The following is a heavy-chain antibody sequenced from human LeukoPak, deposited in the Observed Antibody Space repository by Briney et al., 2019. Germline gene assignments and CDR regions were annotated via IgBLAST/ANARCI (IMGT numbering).Heavy chain of an antibody. J-gene: IGHJ2*01. CDR1: GGSFSGYY. V-gene: IGHV4-34*01. Sequence: SETLSLTCAVYGGSFSGYYWSWIRPPPGKGLEWIGEINHSGSTNYNPSLKSRVTISVDTSKNQFSLKLSSVTAADTAVYYCARRRNWKSFAAGYFDLWGRGTLVTVSS. CDR3: ARRRNWKSFAAGYFDL. D-gene: IGHD1-1*01. CDR2: INHSGST.